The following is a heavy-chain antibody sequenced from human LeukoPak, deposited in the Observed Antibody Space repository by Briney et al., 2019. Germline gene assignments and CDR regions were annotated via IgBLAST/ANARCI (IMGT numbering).Heavy chain of an antibody. Sequence: ASVKVSCKASGYTFTGYYMHWVRQAPGQGLEWMGWIKPNSGGTNYAQKFQGRVTMTRDTSISTAYMELSRLRSDDTAVYYCARAGGNYWVYWFDPWGQGTLVTVSS. CDR2: IKPNSGGT. V-gene: IGHV1-2*02. J-gene: IGHJ5*02. CDR1: GYTFTGYY. D-gene: IGHD4-11*01. CDR3: ARAGGNYWVYWFDP.